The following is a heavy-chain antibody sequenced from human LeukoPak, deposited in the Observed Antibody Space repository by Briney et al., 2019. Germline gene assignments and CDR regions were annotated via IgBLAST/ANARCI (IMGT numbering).Heavy chain of an antibody. V-gene: IGHV7-4-1*02. Sequence: ASVKVSCKASGYTFTNYGINWVRQAPGQGLEWMGWINTNTGNPTYAQGFTGRFVFSLDTSVSTAYLQISSLNTEDTAVYYCAGPVRISVDFWGQGTLVTVSS. CDR3: AGPVRISVDF. CDR2: INTNTGNP. CDR1: GYTFTNYG. J-gene: IGHJ4*02. D-gene: IGHD2/OR15-2a*01.